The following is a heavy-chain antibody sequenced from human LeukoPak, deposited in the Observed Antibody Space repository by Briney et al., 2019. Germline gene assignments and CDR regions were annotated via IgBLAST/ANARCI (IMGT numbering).Heavy chain of an antibody. J-gene: IGHJ6*03. CDR3: AKGKAAHYHSVTDEYYYYMDV. V-gene: IGHV4-34*01. CDR2: ISYSGST. Sequence: PSETLSLTCVVEGYYFSGFYWTWIRQAPGKGLEWIGEISYSGSTKYNPSLKSRVTIEVDTSKKQISLNLSSVTAADTAVYYCAKGKAAHYHSVTDEYYYYMDVWGKGTTVTVSS. D-gene: IGHD3-9*01. CDR1: GYYFSGFY.